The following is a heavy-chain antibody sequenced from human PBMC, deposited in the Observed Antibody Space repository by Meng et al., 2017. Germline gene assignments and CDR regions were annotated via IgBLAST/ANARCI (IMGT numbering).Heavy chain of an antibody. J-gene: IGHJ4*02. D-gene: IGHD4-11*01. Sequence: SEATLKKPGSSLMLSCQPSGHLLSSYEINWIRQAPGQGLEWMGWMNPINGKTGYAQKFQGRLTMTRDTSIRTAYMELSSLKSEDTAIYYCARGGDYSSWDYWGQGTLVTVSS. CDR2: MNPINGKT. V-gene: IGHV1-8*01. CDR1: GHLLSSYE. CDR3: ARGGDYSSWDY.